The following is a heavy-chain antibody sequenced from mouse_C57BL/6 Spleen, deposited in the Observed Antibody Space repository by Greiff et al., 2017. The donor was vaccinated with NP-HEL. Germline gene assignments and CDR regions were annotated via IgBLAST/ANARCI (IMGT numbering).Heavy chain of an antibody. CDR1: GYAFSSYW. J-gene: IGHJ2*01. CDR3: ARWGYCSSYGGYYFDY. D-gene: IGHD1-1*01. Sequence: VQLQQSGAELVKPGASVKISCKASGYAFSSYWMNWVKQRPGKGLEWIGQIYPGDGDTNYNGKFKGKATLTADKSSSTAYMQLSSLTSEDSAVYFCARWGYCSSYGGYYFDYWGQGTTLTVSS. V-gene: IGHV1-80*01. CDR2: IYPGDGDT.